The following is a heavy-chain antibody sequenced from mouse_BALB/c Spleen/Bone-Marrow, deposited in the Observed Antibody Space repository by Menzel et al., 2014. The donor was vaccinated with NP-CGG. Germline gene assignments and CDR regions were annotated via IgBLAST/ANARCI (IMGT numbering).Heavy chain of an antibody. CDR3: ARYRLGTYFDY. D-gene: IGHD2-14*01. Sequence: QLQQSGAELVKPGAPVKLSCTASGFNIKDTYMHWVKQRPEQGLEWIGRVDPTNGNTKYDPKFQGKATITADTSSNTAYLQLSSLTSEDTAVYYCARYRLGTYFDYWGQGTTLTVSS. CDR2: VDPTNGNT. V-gene: IGHV14-3*02. CDR1: GFNIKDTY. J-gene: IGHJ2*01.